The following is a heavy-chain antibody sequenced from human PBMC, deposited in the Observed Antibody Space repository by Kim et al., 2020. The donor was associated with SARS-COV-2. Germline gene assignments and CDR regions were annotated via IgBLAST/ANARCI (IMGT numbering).Heavy chain of an antibody. Sequence: SETLSLTCTASGGSIRSSSHHWGWIRQPPGKGLEWIGSIYYTGSTYYNPSLKSRVTISVDTSKNQFSLRLSSVTAADTAVYYCARTHFWNYYPFIQFYYG. J-gene: IGHJ6*01. D-gene: IGHD3-3*02. CDR2: IYYTGST. CDR1: GGSIRSSSHH. V-gene: IGHV4-39*01. CDR3: ARTHFWNYYPFIQFYYG.